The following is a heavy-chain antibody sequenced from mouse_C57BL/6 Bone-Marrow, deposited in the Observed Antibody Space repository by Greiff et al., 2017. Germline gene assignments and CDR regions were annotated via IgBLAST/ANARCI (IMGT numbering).Heavy chain of an antibody. D-gene: IGHD2-3*01. CDR2: ISSGGSYT. V-gene: IGHV5-6*01. CDR3: ARYEMDY. CDR1: GFTFSTYA. Sequence: EVKLQESGGDLVKPGGSLKLSCAASGFTFSTYAMSWVRQTPDKRLEWVATISSGGSYTYYPDSVKGRFTISRDNAKNTLYLQMSSLTSEDSAVYYCARYEMDYWGQGTSVTVSS. J-gene: IGHJ4*01.